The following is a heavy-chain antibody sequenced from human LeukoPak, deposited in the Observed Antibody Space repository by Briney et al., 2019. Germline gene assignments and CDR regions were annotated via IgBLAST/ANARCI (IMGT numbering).Heavy chain of an antibody. D-gene: IGHD4-17*01. Sequence: GGSLRLSCAASGFTFSSYWMSWVRQAPGKGLEWVSYISSSGSTIYYADSVKGRFTISRDNAKNSLYLQMNSLRAEDTAVYYCARFRLGATVTFSWGQGTLVTVSS. CDR1: GFTFSSYW. CDR3: ARFRLGATVTFS. J-gene: IGHJ5*02. V-gene: IGHV3-48*04. CDR2: ISSSGSTI.